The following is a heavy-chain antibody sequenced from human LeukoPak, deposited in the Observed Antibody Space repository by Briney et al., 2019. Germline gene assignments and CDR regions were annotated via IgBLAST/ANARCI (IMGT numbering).Heavy chain of an antibody. Sequence: PSETLSLTRTVSVGSISRYYWSWLRQPAGKGLAAMGRIYTRGSTNYTPSLKSRVTMSVDTSKNQFSLKLSSVTAADTAVYYCARDAVTGYWYFDLWGRGTLVTVSS. V-gene: IGHV4-4*07. CDR1: VGSISRYY. D-gene: IGHD2-21*02. J-gene: IGHJ2*01. CDR3: ARDAVTGYWYFDL. CDR2: IYTRGST.